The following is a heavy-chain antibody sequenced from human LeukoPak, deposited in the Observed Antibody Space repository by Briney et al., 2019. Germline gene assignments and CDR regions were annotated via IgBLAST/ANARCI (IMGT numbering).Heavy chain of an antibody. V-gene: IGHV3-23*01. CDR1: GFTFSTYA. CDR2: LSASGSNT. J-gene: IGHJ4*02. CDR3: AQISVDTSRGRWSDFDS. D-gene: IGHD5-18*01. Sequence: GGSLRLSCAASGFTFSTYAMTWLRQAPGKGLEWVSALSASGSNTYYAYSVKGRFTISRDNSKNMLYLQMNSLRADDTAVYYCAQISVDTSRGRWSDFDSWGQGILVTVSS.